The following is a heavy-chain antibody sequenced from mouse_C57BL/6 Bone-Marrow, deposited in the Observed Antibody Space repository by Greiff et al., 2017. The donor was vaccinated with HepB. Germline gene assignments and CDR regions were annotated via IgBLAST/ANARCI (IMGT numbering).Heavy chain of an antibody. CDR3: ARGGKLGRSWFAY. CDR1: GYTFTSYW. CDR2: IHPNSGST. J-gene: IGHJ3*01. Sequence: QVQLQQPGAELVKPGASVKLSCKASGYTFTSYWMHWVKQRPGQGLEWIGMIHPNSGSTNYNEKFKGKATLTVDKSSSTAYMQLSSLTSEDSAVYYCARGGKLGRSWFAYWGQGTLVTVSA. V-gene: IGHV1-64*01. D-gene: IGHD4-1*01.